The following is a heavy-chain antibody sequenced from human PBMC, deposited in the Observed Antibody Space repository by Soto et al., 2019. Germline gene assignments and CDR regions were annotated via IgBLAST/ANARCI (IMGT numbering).Heavy chain of an antibody. CDR3: AEGTSHSYYYYMDV. J-gene: IGHJ6*03. Sequence: SETLSLTCAVYGGSFSGYYWSWIRQPPGKGLEWIGEINHSGSTNYNPSLKSRVTISVDTSKNQFSLKLSSVTAADTAVYYCAEGTSHSYYYYMDVWGKGTTVTVSS. V-gene: IGHV4-34*01. D-gene: IGHD2-2*01. CDR1: GGSFSGYY. CDR2: INHSGST.